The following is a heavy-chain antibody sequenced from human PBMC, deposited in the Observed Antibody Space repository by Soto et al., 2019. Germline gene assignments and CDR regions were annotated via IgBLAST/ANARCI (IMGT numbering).Heavy chain of an antibody. Sequence: QVQLQESGPGLVRPSETLSLTCTVSSDSISSYYWIWIRQSPGKGLEWIGYTDYSGNTNYNPSLKTRVTIPGDTSKTQFALRLSSVTAADTAVYYCARAVGDPLYYLDYWGQGTLVTASS. CDR1: SDSISSYY. CDR3: ARAVGDPLYYLDY. V-gene: IGHV4-59*08. D-gene: IGHD6-19*01. CDR2: TDYSGNT. J-gene: IGHJ4*02.